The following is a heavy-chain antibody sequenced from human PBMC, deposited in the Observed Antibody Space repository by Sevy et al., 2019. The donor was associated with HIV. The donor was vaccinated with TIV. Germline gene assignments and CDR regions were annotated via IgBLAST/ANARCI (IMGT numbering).Heavy chain of an antibody. D-gene: IGHD6-13*01. CDR3: ARGGRAAARGRLEGFDP. CDR1: GGSFSGYY. J-gene: IGHJ5*02. Sequence: SETLSLTCAVYGGSFSGYYWSWIRQPPGKGLEWIGEINHSGSTNYNPSLKSRDTISVDTPKNQFSLKLSSVTAADTAVYYCARGGRAAARGRLEGFDPWGQGTLVTVSS. CDR2: INHSGST. V-gene: IGHV4-34*01.